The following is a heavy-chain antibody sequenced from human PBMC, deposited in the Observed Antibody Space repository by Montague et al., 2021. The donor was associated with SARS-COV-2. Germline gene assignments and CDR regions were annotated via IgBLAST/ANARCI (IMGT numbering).Heavy chain of an antibody. CDR1: GGSISDYS. Sequence: SETLSLTCAVYGGSISDYSWTWIRQPPGKGLEWIGEINHTGRGTYNPSLKGRVTMSVDTSKNQVSLRLTSVTAADTAVYFCARGARASSGYDCWYLDYWGRGNLVTVSS. J-gene: IGHJ2*01. CDR2: INHTGRG. V-gene: IGHV4-34*01. D-gene: IGHD5-12*01. CDR3: ARGARASSGYDCWYLDY.